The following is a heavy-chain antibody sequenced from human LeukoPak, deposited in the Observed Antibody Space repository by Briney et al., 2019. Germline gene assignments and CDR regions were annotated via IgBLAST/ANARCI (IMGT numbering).Heavy chain of an antibody. J-gene: IGHJ1*01. V-gene: IGHV1-2*04. D-gene: IGHD3-3*01. CDR2: INPNSGGT. CDR3: ARGARITIFGVASRWYFQH. CDR1: GYTFTDYY. Sequence: ASVKVSCKASGYTFTDYYMHWVRQAPGQGLEWMGWINPNSGGTNYAQKFQGWVTMTRDTSISTAYMELSRLRSDDTAVYYCARGARITIFGVASRWYFQHWGQGTLVTVSS.